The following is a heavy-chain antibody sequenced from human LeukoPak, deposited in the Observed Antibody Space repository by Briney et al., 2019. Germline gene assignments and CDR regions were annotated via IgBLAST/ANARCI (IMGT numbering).Heavy chain of an antibody. CDR1: GFTFSSYS. J-gene: IGHJ4*02. V-gene: IGHV3-48*01. D-gene: IGHD3-3*01. CDR3: AREGGSLGYDFWSGYYRSSYYFDY. Sequence: WGSLRLSCAASGFTFSSYSMNWVRQAPGKRLEWVSYISSSSSTIYYADSVKGRFTISRDNSKNTLYLQMNSLRAEDTAVYYCAREGGSLGYDFWSGYYRSSYYFDYWGQGTLVTVSS. CDR2: ISSSSSTI.